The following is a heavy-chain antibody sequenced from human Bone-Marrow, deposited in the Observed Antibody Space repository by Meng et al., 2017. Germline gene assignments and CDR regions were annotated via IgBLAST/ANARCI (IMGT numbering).Heavy chain of an antibody. CDR3: ARRKERITMVRGVIKRRGPLDY. J-gene: IGHJ4*02. CDR1: GGSFSGYF. CDR2: INHSGST. Sequence: SQTLSLTCAVYGGSFSGYFWSWIRQPPGKGLEWIGEINHSGSTNYIPSLTSRVTIPVDTSKNQFSLKLGSVTAANPAVYCCARRKERITMVRGVIKRRGPLDYWGQGTLVTVSS. D-gene: IGHD3-10*01. V-gene: IGHV4-34*01.